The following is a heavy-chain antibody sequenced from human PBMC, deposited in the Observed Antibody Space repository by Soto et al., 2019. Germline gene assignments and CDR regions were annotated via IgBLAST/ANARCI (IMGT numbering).Heavy chain of an antibody. J-gene: IGHJ6*02. CDR3: ASPPPGGAGNYYYGMDV. CDR2: IIPILGIA. Sequence: SVKVSCKASGGTFSSYTISWVRQAPGQGLEWMGRIIPILGIANYAQKFQGRVTITADKSTSTAYMELSSLRSEDTAVYYCASPPPGGAGNYYYGMDVWGQGTTVTVS. V-gene: IGHV1-69*02. D-gene: IGHD1-26*01. CDR1: GGTFSSYT.